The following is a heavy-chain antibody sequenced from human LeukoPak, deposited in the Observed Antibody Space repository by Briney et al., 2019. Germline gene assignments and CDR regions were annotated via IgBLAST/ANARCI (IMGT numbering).Heavy chain of an antibody. J-gene: IGHJ4*02. CDR2: ISGSGGST. Sequence: GGSLRLSCAASGFTFSSYAMSWVRQAPGKGLEWVSAISGSGGSTYYTDSVKGRFTISRDNSKNTLYLQMNSLRAEDTAVYYCAKSRGSTVTNDYWGQGTLVTVSS. CDR3: AKSRGSTVTNDY. V-gene: IGHV3-23*01. CDR1: GFTFSSYA. D-gene: IGHD4-17*01.